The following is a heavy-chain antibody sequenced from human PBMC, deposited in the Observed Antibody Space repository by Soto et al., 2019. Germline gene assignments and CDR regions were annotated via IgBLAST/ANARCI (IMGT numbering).Heavy chain of an antibody. Sequence: QMQLVQSGPEVKRPGTSVKVSCKASGFTFTNAAVQWVRQARGQRLEWIGWIVVGSDNTNYTQKFQERVTFTRDMSTSTAYMELSSLRSEDSAVYYCAADVYDATDVNDLGVYWGQRTLVTVSS. J-gene: IGHJ4*02. V-gene: IGHV1-58*01. CDR2: IVVGSDNT. D-gene: IGHD3-22*01. CDR1: GFTFTNAA. CDR3: AADVYDATDVNDLGVY.